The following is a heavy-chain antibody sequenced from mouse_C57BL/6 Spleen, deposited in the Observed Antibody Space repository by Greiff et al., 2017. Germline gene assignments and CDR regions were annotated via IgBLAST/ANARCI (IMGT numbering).Heavy chain of an antibody. J-gene: IGHJ1*03. D-gene: IGHD1-1*01. CDR3: ARRGADYYGSSRCWYFDV. Sequence: QVTLKVSGPGILQSSQTLSLTCSFSGFSLSTSGMGVSWIRQPSGKGLEWLAHIYWDDDKRSNPSLKSRLTISKDTSRNQVFLKLTSVDTADTATYYGARRGADYYGSSRCWYFDVWGTGTTVTVSS. CDR1: GFSLSTSGMG. CDR2: IYWDDDK. V-gene: IGHV8-12*01.